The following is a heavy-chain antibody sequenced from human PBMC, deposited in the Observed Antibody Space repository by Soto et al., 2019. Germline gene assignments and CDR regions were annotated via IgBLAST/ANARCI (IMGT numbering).Heavy chain of an antibody. CDR1: GGTFSSYA. V-gene: IGHV1-69*13. CDR2: IIPIFGTV. Sequence: SVKVSCKASGGTFSSYAISWVRQAPGQGLEWMGGIIPIFGTVNYAQKFQGRVTITADESTSTAYMELSSLRSEDTAVYYCATQLELLKKSWYYYGMDVWGQGTTVTVSS. J-gene: IGHJ6*02. CDR3: ATQLELLKKSWYYYGMDV. D-gene: IGHD1-7*01.